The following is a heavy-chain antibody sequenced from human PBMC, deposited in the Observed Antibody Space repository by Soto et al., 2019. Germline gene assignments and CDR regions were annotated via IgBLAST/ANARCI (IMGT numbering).Heavy chain of an antibody. CDR3: ASAPRKYPRIGGAGNNGFVF. V-gene: IGHV6-1*01. D-gene: IGHD6-13*01. J-gene: IGHJ3*01. Sequence: KTLSLTGAISGQGVSNNSAASNGIIRSPSRGLEWLGRTYFRSKWYHDHAVSVKSRITINPDTSKNQFSLQLNSVTPEDTAIYYCASAPRKYPRIGGAGNNGFVFRGDGTTV. CDR1: GQGVSNNSAA. CDR2: TYFRSKWYH.